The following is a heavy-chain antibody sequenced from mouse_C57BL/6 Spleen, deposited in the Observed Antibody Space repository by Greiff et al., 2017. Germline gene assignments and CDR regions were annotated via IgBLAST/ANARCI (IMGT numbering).Heavy chain of an antibody. CDR1: GFTFSSYA. V-gene: IGHV5-4*01. J-gene: IGHJ2*01. CDR2: ISDGGSYT. CDR3: ARDLAGTRYFDY. Sequence: EVKVVESGGVLVKPGGSLKLSCAASGFTFSSYAMSWVRQTPEKRLEWVATISDGGSYTYYPDNVKGRFTITRDHAKNNLYLQMSHLKSEATAMYYCARDLAGTRYFDYWGQGTTLTVSS. D-gene: IGHD4-1*01.